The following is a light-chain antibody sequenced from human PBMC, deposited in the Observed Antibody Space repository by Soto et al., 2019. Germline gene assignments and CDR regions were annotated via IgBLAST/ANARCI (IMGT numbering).Light chain of an antibody. Sequence: DIRMTQSPSSLSASVGDRVTISCRASRSIDNYLHWYQHKPGKAPKLLVFAASNLQSGVPSRFSGGGSGTYFTLTINSLQPEDFTTYYCQQSYSIPITFGQGTRLEIK. CDR2: AAS. CDR1: RSIDNY. V-gene: IGKV1-39*01. CDR3: QQSYSIPIT. J-gene: IGKJ5*01.